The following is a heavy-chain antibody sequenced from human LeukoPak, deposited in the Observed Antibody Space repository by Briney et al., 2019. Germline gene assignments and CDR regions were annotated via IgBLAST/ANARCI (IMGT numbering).Heavy chain of an antibody. CDR3: ARRSYYDSSGYYYNY. Sequence: GESLKISCQGSGYSFTSYWIGWVRQMPGKGLEWMGIIYPGDSDTRYSPSFHGQVPISADKSIRPAHLQWSSLKASDTAMYYCARRSYYDSSGYYYNYWGQGTMVTVSS. V-gene: IGHV5-51*01. CDR1: GYSFTSYW. CDR2: IYPGDSDT. J-gene: IGHJ4*02. D-gene: IGHD3-22*01.